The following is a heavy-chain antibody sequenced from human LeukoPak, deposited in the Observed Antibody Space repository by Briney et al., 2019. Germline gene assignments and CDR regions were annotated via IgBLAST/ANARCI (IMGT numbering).Heavy chain of an antibody. V-gene: IGHV1-2*02. CDR2: INPNSGGT. J-gene: IGHJ4*02. CDR1: GYTFTDYY. Sequence: ASVKVSCKASGYTFTDYYLHWVRQAPGQGLEWMGWINPNSGGTNYARKFQGRVTMTRDTSISTAYMELTRLTSGDTAVYYCARTNSSSWWYFDYWGQGTLVTVSS. D-gene: IGHD6-13*01. CDR3: ARTNSSSWWYFDY.